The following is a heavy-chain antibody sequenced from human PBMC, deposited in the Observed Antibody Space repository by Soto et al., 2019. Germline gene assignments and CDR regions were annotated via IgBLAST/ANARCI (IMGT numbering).Heavy chain of an antibody. CDR2: IYYSGST. V-gene: IGHV4-39*01. D-gene: IGHD2-2*02. CDR3: ATPKETAQGYCSSTSCYSPYYYYGMDV. Sequence: PSETLSLTCTVSGGSISSSSYYWGWIRQPPGKGLEWIGSIYYSGSTYYNPSLKSRVTISVDTSKNQFSLKLSSVTAADTAVYYCATPKETAQGYCSSTSCYSPYYYYGMDVWGQGTTVTVSS. CDR1: GGSISSSSYY. J-gene: IGHJ6*02.